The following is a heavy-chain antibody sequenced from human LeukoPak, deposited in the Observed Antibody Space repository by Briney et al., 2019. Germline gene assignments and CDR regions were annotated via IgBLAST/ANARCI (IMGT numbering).Heavy chain of an antibody. D-gene: IGHD1-20*01. J-gene: IGHJ4*02. V-gene: IGHV3-15*01. Sequence: GGSLRLSCAASGFNFNHATMTWVRQAPGKGLEWVGRIKSQTEGETTGYAAPVKGRFTISRDDSKNTLYLQMNSLKTEDTAVYYCAGITAAFDFWGQGTLVTVSS. CDR3: AGITAAFDF. CDR2: IKSQTEGETT. CDR1: GFNFNHAT.